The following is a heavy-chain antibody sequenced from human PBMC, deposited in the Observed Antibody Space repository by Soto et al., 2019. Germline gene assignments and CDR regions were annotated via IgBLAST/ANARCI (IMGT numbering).Heavy chain of an antibody. J-gene: IGHJ4*02. CDR2: INPNSGST. D-gene: IGHD3-3*01. CDR1: GYTFTGYY. V-gene: IGHV1-46*01. Sequence: ASVKVSCKASGYTFTGYYMHWVRQAPGQGLEWMGRINPNSGSTSYAQKLQGRVTMTTDTSTSTAYMELRSLRSDDTAVYYCARARITIFGVVILTFDYWGQGTLVTVSP. CDR3: ARARITIFGVVILTFDY.